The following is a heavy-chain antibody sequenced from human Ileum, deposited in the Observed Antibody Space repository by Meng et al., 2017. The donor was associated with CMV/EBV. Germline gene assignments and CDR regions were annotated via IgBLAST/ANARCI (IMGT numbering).Heavy chain of an antibody. CDR1: GFTFSIYS. CDR2: ISYDGNNK. CDR3: ARDGHSNGIHNWFDP. J-gene: IGHJ5*02. V-gene: IGHV3-30-3*01. D-gene: IGHD4-11*01. Sequence: GESLKISCAASGFTFSIYSMHWVRQAPGKGLEWVAVISYDGNNKYDADSVKGRFTISRDNSKNTLYLPMNSLRIEDTAVYYCARDGHSNGIHNWFDPWGQGTLVTVSS.